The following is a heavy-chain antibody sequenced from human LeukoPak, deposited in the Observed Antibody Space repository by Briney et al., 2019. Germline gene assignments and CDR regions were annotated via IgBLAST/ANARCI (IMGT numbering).Heavy chain of an antibody. Sequence: SETLSLTCAVYGGSFSGYYWSWIRQPPGKELEWIGEINHSGSTNYNPSLKSRVTISVDTSKNQFSLKLSSVTAADTAVYYCASGSYWFDPWGQGTLVTVSS. CDR1: GGSFSGYY. CDR2: INHSGST. V-gene: IGHV4-34*01. J-gene: IGHJ5*02. CDR3: ASGSYWFDP.